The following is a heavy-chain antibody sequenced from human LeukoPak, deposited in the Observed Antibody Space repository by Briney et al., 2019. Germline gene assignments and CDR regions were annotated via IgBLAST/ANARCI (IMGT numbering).Heavy chain of an antibody. J-gene: IGHJ4*02. Sequence: GSLRLSCAASRFSLRSYWMYWVRQAPGKGLVWVSRVNADGGGTTYADSVKGRFTISRDDAKNTLFLQMNSLRVEDTAVYYCARGISSGWYSPGIDYWGQGTLVTVSS. D-gene: IGHD6-19*01. V-gene: IGHV3-74*01. CDR2: VNADGGGT. CDR1: RFSLRSYW. CDR3: ARGISSGWYSPGIDY.